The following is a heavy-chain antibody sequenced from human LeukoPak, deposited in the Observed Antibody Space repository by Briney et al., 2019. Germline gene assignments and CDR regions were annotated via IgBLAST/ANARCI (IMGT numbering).Heavy chain of an antibody. CDR2: INHSGST. J-gene: IGHJ4*02. Sequence: SETLSLTCAVYGGSFSGYYWSWIRQPPGKGLEWIGEINHSGSTNYNPSLKSRVTISVDTSKNQFSLKLSSVTAADTAVYYCARDGDPNIVVVPAVYDYWGQGTLVTVSS. CDR3: ARDGDPNIVVVPAVYDY. CDR1: GGSFSGYY. V-gene: IGHV4-34*01. D-gene: IGHD2-2*01.